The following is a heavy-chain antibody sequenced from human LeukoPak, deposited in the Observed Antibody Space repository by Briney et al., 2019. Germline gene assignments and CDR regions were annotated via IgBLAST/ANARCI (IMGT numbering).Heavy chain of an antibody. CDR3: VRDARLVNIDAFDV. Sequence: GGSLRLSCVASEFTFSGYWMSWVRQAPGKGLEWAANINQDGSEKYYVDSVKGRFTISRDNAKNSLSLQMNSLRAEDTAVYYCVRDARLVNIDAFDVLGRGTKVTVSS. J-gene: IGHJ3*01. CDR1: EFTFSGYW. CDR2: INQDGSEK. V-gene: IGHV3-7*01. D-gene: IGHD2-21*01.